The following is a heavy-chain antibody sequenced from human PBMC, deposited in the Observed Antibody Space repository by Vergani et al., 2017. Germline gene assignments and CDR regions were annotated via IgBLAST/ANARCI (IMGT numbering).Heavy chain of an antibody. V-gene: IGHV4-38-2*02. Sequence: QVQLQESGPGLVKPSETLSLTCTVSGDSVISTDYHWGWIRQPPGKGLEWIGSIYHSGSTYYNPSLKSRVTISVDTSKNQFSLKLSSVTAADTAVYYCARLQGYCSGGSCYSGVFDYWGQGTLVTVSS. J-gene: IGHJ4*02. CDR2: IYHSGST. CDR1: GDSVISTDYH. CDR3: ARLQGYCSGGSCYSGVFDY. D-gene: IGHD2-15*01.